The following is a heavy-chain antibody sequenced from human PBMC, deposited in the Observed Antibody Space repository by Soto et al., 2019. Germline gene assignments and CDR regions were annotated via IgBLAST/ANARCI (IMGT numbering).Heavy chain of an antibody. CDR1: GFTFNTFV. V-gene: IGHV3-23*01. D-gene: IGHD5-12*01. CDR3: AKDPIVATIEHYFDY. J-gene: IGHJ4*02. Sequence: EVRLLESGGGLVQPGGSLRLSCAASGFTFNTFVMTWVRQAPGKGLEWVSSISGSGVTTHYADSVKGRFTISRDNSKNTLHLQMSTLRAEDTAVYYCAKDPIVATIEHYFDYWGQGTLVTVSS. CDR2: ISGSGVTT.